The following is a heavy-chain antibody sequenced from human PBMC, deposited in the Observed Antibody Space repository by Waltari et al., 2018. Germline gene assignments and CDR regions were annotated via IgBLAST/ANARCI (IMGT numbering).Heavy chain of an antibody. CDR2: IWYDGSNK. CDR1: GFTFSSYG. CDR3: AKDNYGSGSYLLDY. Sequence: QVQLVESEGGVVQPGRSLRLSCAASGFTFSSYGMHWVRQAPGKGLEWVAVIWYDGSNKYYADSVKGRFTISRDNSKNTLYLQMNSLRAEDTAMYYCAKDNYGSGSYLLDYWGQGTLVTVSS. V-gene: IGHV3-30*18. D-gene: IGHD3-10*01. J-gene: IGHJ4*02.